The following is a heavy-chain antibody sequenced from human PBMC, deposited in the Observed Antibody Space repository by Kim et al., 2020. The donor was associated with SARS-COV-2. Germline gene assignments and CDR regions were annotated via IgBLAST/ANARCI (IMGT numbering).Heavy chain of an antibody. D-gene: IGHD1-26*01. Sequence: GGSLRLSCAASGFTFSSYWMSWVRQAPGKGLEWVANIKQDGSEKYYVDSVKGRFTISRDNAKNSLYLQMNSLRAEDTAVYYCARGDPGGSRHYYYGMDVWGQGTTVTVSS. CDR2: IKQDGSEK. CDR3: ARGDPGGSRHYYYGMDV. J-gene: IGHJ6*02. CDR1: GFTFSSYW. V-gene: IGHV3-7*01.